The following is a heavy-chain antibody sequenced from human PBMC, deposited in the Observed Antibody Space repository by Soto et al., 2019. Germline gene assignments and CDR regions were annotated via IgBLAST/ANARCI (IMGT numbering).Heavy chain of an antibody. CDR2: ISTYNGNT. J-gene: IGHJ6*02. CDR3: ARLYIVGTTMSYGMDV. D-gene: IGHD1-26*01. V-gene: IGHV1-18*01. CDR1: GYNFTRFG. Sequence: ASVKVSCKSSGYNFTRFGISWVRQAPGQGLEWMGWISTYNGNTNYAQRLQGRATMTTDTSTNTAYMELRSLRSDDTAVYYCARLYIVGTTMSYGMDVWGQGTTVTVSS.